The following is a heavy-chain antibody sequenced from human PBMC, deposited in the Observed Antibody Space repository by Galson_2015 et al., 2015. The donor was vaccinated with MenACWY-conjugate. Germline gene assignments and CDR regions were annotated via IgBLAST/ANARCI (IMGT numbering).Heavy chain of an antibody. J-gene: IGHJ4*02. Sequence: QSGAEVKKPGESLAISCKGSGYSFSSYWIGWVRQMPGKGLEWMGIIDPGDSDTRYSPSFQGQATISAAKYISTAYLQWSSLKASDTAIYYCARGYIAKGLSSYWGQGTLVTVSS. CDR3: ARGYIAKGLSSY. V-gene: IGHV5-51*03. CDR2: IDPGDSDT. D-gene: IGHD5-12*01. CDR1: GYSFSSYW.